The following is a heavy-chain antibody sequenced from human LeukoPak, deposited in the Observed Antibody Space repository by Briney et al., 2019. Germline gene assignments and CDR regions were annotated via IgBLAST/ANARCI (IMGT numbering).Heavy chain of an antibody. D-gene: IGHD6-13*01. Sequence: SETLSLTCTVSGGSISSYYWSWIRQPPGKGLEWIGYVYYSGRTNYNPSLKSRVTISVDTSKNQFSLKLSSVTAADTAVYYCARLGPGYSSTWSNDAFAIWGQGTVVTVSS. CDR3: ARLGPGYSSTWSNDAFAI. J-gene: IGHJ3*02. CDR1: GGSISSYY. V-gene: IGHV4-59*08. CDR2: VYYSGRT.